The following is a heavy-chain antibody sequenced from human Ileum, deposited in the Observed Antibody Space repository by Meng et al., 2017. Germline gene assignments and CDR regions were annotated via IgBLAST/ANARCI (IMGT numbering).Heavy chain of an antibody. V-gene: IGHV4-4*02. CDR2: VSHSGST. D-gene: IGHD3-10*02. J-gene: IGHJ2*01. CDR3: ARADYVRYFDL. Sequence: VQLQESGPGLVTPSETLSLTCAVSGGSIESNNWWTWIRQPPGQGLEWIGEVSHSGSTQYNPSLQSRVTISIDNSKNRFSLSLNSVTAADTAIYYCARADYVRYFDLWGRGTLVTVSS. CDR1: GGSIESNNW.